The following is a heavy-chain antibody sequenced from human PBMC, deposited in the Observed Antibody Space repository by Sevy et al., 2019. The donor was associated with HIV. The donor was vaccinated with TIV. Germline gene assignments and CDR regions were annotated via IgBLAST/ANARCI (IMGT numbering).Heavy chain of an antibody. CDR3: ARSILAVAGSYGMDV. V-gene: IGHV3-30*03. Sequence: GGSLRLSCAASGFNFSNYVLHWVRQVPGKGLEWVTFISSYGNEADYVDSVKGRFTISRDDSKNTLYLQMNSLRPEDTAVYYCARSILAVAGSYGMDVWGQGTTVTVSS. CDR2: ISSYGNEA. CDR1: GFNFSNYV. J-gene: IGHJ6*02. D-gene: IGHD6-19*01.